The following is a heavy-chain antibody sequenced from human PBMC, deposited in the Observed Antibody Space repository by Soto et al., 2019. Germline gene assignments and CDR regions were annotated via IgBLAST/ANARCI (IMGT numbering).Heavy chain of an antibody. D-gene: IGHD3-3*01. V-gene: IGHV3-9*01. CDR1: GFTFDDYV. Sequence: EVQLVESGGGLVQPGRSLRLSCAASGFTFDDYVMHWVRQAPGKGLEWVSGISWNSGSIGYADSVKGRFTISRDNAKNSLYLQMNSLRAEDTALYYCAKGGYYDFWSGTPGDYFDYWGQGTLVTVSS. CDR3: AKGGYYDFWSGTPGDYFDY. CDR2: ISWNSGSI. J-gene: IGHJ4*02.